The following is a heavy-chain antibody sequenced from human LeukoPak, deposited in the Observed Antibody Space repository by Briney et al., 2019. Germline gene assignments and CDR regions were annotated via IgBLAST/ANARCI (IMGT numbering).Heavy chain of an antibody. J-gene: IGHJ4*02. V-gene: IGHV3-7*01. Sequence: GGSLRLSCAASGFTFSSYWMSWVRQAPGEGLEWVANIKQDGSEKYYVDSVKGRFTISRDNAKNSLYLQMNSLRAEDTAVYYCARDLGASWELPLYYFDYWGQGTLVTVSS. D-gene: IGHD1-26*01. CDR1: GFTFSSYW. CDR2: IKQDGSEK. CDR3: ARDLGASWELPLYYFDY.